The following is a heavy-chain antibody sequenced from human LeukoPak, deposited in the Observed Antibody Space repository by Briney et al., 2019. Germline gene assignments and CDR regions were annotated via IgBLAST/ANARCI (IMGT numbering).Heavy chain of an antibody. CDR1: GFIFGHYA. Sequence: GGSLRLSCAASGFIFGHYAMHWVRQAPGKGLEWVAVTSFDGSNNYYVDSVKGRFTISRDNSKKTLYLQMNSLRPEDTAVYYCAKDSAYYYDSSGYFYDWGQGTLVTVSS. D-gene: IGHD3-22*01. CDR3: AKDSAYYYDSSGYFYD. V-gene: IGHV3-30*04. J-gene: IGHJ4*02. CDR2: TSFDGSNN.